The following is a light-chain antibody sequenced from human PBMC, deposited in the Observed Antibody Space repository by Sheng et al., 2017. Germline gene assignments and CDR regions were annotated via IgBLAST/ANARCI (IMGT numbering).Light chain of an antibody. CDR2: RND. CDR1: SSNIGRNT. V-gene: IGLV1-47*01. CDR3: AAWDDSLSGQWV. Sequence: QSVLTQPPSASGTPGQRVTISCSGNSSNIGRNTVNWYQQLPGTAPKLLIYRNDQRPSGVADRFSGSKSGTSASLAISGLRSEDEADYHCAAWDDSLSGQWVFGGGTKLTVL. J-gene: IGLJ3*02.